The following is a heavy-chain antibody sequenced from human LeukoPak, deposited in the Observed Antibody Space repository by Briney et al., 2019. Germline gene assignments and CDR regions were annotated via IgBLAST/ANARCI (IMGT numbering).Heavy chain of an antibody. CDR1: GGSISSGGYS. J-gene: IGHJ3*02. V-gene: IGHV4-30-2*01. CDR3: ARVSSLTGCGFDI. D-gene: IGHD3-9*01. CDR2: IYHSGST. Sequence: SQTLSLTCAVSGGSISSGGYSWSWIRQPPGKGLEWIGYIYHSGSTYYNPSLQSRVTISVARSKNQFSLKLSSVTAADTAVYYCARVSSLTGCGFDIWGQGTMVTVSS.